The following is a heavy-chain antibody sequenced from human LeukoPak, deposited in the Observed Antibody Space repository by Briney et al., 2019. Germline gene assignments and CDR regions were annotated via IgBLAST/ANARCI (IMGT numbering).Heavy chain of an antibody. D-gene: IGHD7-27*01. Sequence: GGSLRLSCTASGFTFSSYSMTWVRQAPGKGLEWVSSISSSSSYIYYADSVKGRFTISRDNAKNSLYLQMNSLRAEDTAVYYCAGLTGDFDYWGQGTLVTVSS. CDR3: AGLTGDFDY. V-gene: IGHV3-21*01. CDR2: ISSSSSYI. CDR1: GFTFSSYS. J-gene: IGHJ4*02.